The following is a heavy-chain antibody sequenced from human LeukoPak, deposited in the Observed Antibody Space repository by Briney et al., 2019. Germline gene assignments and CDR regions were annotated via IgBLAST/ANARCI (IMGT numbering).Heavy chain of an antibody. CDR3: ARESSGYFY. CDR2: ISGSGGST. J-gene: IGHJ4*02. D-gene: IGHD3-22*01. Sequence: PGGSLRLSCAASGFTFSSYAMSWVRQAPGKGLEWVSAISGSGGSTYYADSVKGRFTISRDNAKNSLFLQMNSLRAEDTAVYYCARESSGYFYWGQGTLVTVFS. V-gene: IGHV3-23*01. CDR1: GFTFSSYA.